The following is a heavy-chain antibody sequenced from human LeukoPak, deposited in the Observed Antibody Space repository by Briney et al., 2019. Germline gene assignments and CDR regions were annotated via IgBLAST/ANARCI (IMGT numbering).Heavy chain of an antibody. CDR1: GGSISSSSYY. CDR2: IYYSGST. Sequence: SETLSLTCTVSGGSISSSSYYWSWIRQPPGKGVEWIGYIYYSGSTNYNPSLKSRVTISVDTSKNQFSLKMNSVTAADTAVYYCARFEGYDFLTGYAYYFDYWGQGTLVTVSS. D-gene: IGHD3-9*01. J-gene: IGHJ4*02. CDR3: ARFEGYDFLTGYAYYFDY. V-gene: IGHV4-61*01.